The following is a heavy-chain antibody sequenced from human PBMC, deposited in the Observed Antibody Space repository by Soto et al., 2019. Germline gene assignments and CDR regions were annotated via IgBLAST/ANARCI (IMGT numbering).Heavy chain of an antibody. CDR1: GGSVSSGSYY. Sequence: PSETLSLTCTVSGGSVSSGSYYWSWIRQPPGKGLEWIGYIYYSGSTNYNPSLKSRVTISVDTSKNQFSLKLSSVTAADTAVYYCARDLRFWGGAFDIWDQGTMVTVSS. CDR3: ARDLRFWGGAFDI. D-gene: IGHD3-10*01. CDR2: IYYSGST. V-gene: IGHV4-61*01. J-gene: IGHJ3*02.